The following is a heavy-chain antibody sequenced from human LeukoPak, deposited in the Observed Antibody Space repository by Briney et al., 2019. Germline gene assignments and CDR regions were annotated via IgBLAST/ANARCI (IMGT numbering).Heavy chain of an antibody. CDR2: INHSGST. Sequence: SETLSLTCAVYGGSFSGYYWSWIRQPPGKELEWIGEINHSGSTNYNPSLKSRVTISVDTSKNQCSLKLSSVTAADTAVYYCARACGIAERDYWGQGTWSPSPQ. CDR1: GGSFSGYY. V-gene: IGHV4-34*01. D-gene: IGHD6-13*01. J-gene: IGHJ4*02. CDR3: ARACGIAERDY.